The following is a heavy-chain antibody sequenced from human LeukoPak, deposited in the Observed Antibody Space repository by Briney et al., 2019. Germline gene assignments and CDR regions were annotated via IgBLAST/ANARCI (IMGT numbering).Heavy chain of an antibody. CDR1: RFTFSSYS. CDR3: ARDANYGMDV. V-gene: IGHV3-21*01. J-gene: IGHJ6*04. CDR2: ISSSSSYI. Sequence: KPGGSLRHSCAASRFTFSSYSMNWVRQAPGKGLEWVSSISSSSSYIYYADSVKGRFTISRDNAKNSLYLQMNSLRAEDTAVYYCARDANYGMDVWGKGTTVTVSS.